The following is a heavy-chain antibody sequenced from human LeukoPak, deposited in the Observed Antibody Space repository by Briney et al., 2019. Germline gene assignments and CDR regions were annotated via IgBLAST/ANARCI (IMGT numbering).Heavy chain of an antibody. D-gene: IGHD5-18*01. CDR1: GGTFSSYA. CDR2: IIPILGIA. J-gene: IGHJ4*02. CDR3: ARGYSYGPQNYYFDY. V-gene: IGHV1-69*04. Sequence: SVKVSCKASGGTFSSYAISWVRQAPGQGLEWMGRIIPILGIANYAQKFQGRVTITADKSTSTAYMELSSLRSEDTAVYYCARGYSYGPQNYYFDYWGQGTLVTVPS.